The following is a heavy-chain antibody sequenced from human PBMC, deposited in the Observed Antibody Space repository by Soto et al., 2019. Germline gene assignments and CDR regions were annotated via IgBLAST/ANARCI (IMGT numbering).Heavy chain of an antibody. J-gene: IGHJ4*02. D-gene: IGHD3-16*02. CDR2: ISYDGSNK. V-gene: IGHV3-30*18. Sequence: GGSLRLSCAASGFTFSSYGMHWVRQAPGKGLEWVAVISYDGSNKYYADSVKGRFTISRDNSKNTLYLQMNSLRAEDTAVYYCAKVPALYDYIWGSYRTDYWGQGTLVTVSS. CDR1: GFTFSSYG. CDR3: AKVPALYDYIWGSYRTDY.